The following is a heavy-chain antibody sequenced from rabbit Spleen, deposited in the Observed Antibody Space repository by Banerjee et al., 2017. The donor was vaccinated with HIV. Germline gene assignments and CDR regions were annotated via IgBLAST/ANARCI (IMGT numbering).Heavy chain of an antibody. V-gene: IGHV1S45*01. CDR2: INVITGKA. CDR1: GFSFSNKAV. CDR3: ARNYVNDFDP. J-gene: IGHJ2*01. Sequence: QEQLEESGGGLVKPEGSLKLSCTASGFSFSNKAVMCWVRQAPGKGLEWIACINVITGKAVYTSWAKGRFTFSKTASPPVTLQMTSLTAADSATYFCARNYVNDFDPWGPGTLVTVS. D-gene: IGHD1-1*01.